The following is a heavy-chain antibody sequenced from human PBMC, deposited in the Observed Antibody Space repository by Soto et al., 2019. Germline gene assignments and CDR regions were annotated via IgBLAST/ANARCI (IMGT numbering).Heavy chain of an antibody. CDR1: GGTFSTYT. V-gene: IGHV1-69*02. Sequence: QVQLVQSGAEVKKPGSSVKVSCKASGGTFSTYTITWVRQAPGHGLEWMGDIIPILGIANYAQEFQGRVTITADKSTTTAYMELSSLRSEDTAMYYCARHSGYGMDVWGQGTTVTVSS. CDR3: ARHSGYGMDV. J-gene: IGHJ6*02. CDR2: IIPILGIA.